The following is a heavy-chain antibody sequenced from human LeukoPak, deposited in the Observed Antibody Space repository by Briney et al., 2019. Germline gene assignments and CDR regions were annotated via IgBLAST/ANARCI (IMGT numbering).Heavy chain of an antibody. Sequence: SVKVSCKASGYTFTGYYMHWVRQAPGQGLEWMGGIIPIFGTANYAQKFQGRVTITADKSTSTAYMELSSLRSEDTAVYYCASTRKDAFDIWGQGTMVTVSS. CDR1: GYTFTGYY. J-gene: IGHJ3*02. V-gene: IGHV1-69*06. CDR2: IIPIFGTA. D-gene: IGHD2-2*01. CDR3: ASTRKDAFDI.